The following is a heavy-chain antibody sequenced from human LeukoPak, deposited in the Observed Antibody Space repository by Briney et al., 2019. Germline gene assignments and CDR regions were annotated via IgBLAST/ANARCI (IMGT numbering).Heavy chain of an antibody. CDR2: ISYDGSEK. Sequence: GGSLRLSCAASGFTFSSYNMHWVRQAPGKGLEWVAVISYDGSEKYYADSVKGLFTISRDNSKSSLYLQMNSLRAEDTAMYYCVKGRAMNTIMNSFDYWGRGTLVTVSS. D-gene: IGHD5-24*01. V-gene: IGHV3-30-3*01. CDR1: GFTFSSYN. CDR3: VKGRAMNTIMNSFDY. J-gene: IGHJ4*02.